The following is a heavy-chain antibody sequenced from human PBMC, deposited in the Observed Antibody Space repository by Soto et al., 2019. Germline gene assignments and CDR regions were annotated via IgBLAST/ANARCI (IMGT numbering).Heavy chain of an antibody. J-gene: IGHJ6*02. CDR1: DFIVRDSY. V-gene: IGHV3-53*01. CDR3: ARDLSAMATGMDV. D-gene: IGHD5-18*01. Sequence: LRLSCAASDFIVRDSYMRWVRQAPGKGLEWVSALYAGGATYYADSVKGRFTISRDDFKNTVYLQMNTLRADDTAVYYCARDLSAMATGMDVWGQGTTVTVSS. CDR2: LYAGGAT.